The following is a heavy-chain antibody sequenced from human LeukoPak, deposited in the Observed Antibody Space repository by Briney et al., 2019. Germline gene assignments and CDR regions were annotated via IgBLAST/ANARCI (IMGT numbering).Heavy chain of an antibody. V-gene: IGHV3-30*02. CDR3: AKTALSDFWSGYQYYFDY. CDR2: IRYDGSNK. D-gene: IGHD3-3*01. J-gene: IGHJ4*02. Sequence: GGSLRLSCAASGFTFSSYGMHWVRQAPGKGLEWVAFIRYDGSNKYYADSVKGRFTISRDNSKNTLYLQMNSLRAEDTAVYYCAKTALSDFWSGYQYYFDYWAREPWSPSPQ. CDR1: GFTFSSYG.